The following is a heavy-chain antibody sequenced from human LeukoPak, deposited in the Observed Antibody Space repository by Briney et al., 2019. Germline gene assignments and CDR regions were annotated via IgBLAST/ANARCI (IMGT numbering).Heavy chain of an antibody. CDR3: ARDYYGSGYFDY. V-gene: IGHV4-59*01. CDR1: GGSTSSYY. Sequence: SETLSLTCTVSGGSTSSYYWSWIRQPPGKGLEWIGYIYYSGSTNYNPSLKSRVTISVDTSKNQFSLKLSSVTAADTAVYYCARDYYGSGYFDYWGQGTMVTVSS. CDR2: IYYSGST. D-gene: IGHD3-10*01. J-gene: IGHJ4*02.